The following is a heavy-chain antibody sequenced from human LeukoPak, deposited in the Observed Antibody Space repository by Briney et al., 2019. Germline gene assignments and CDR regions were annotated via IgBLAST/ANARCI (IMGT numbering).Heavy chain of an antibody. CDR3: TTDRGLTMIRGVFVS. D-gene: IGHD3-10*01. Sequence: GGSPRLSCAASGFTFTPAWMTWVRQAPGKGLEWVGRIKSKADGETTDYAAPVKGRFFMSRDDSKATLFLLMNYLETEDTAVYYCTTDRGLTMIRGVFVSWGQGTLVTVSS. CDR1: GFTFTPAW. J-gene: IGHJ4*02. V-gene: IGHV3-15*01. CDR2: IKSKADGETT.